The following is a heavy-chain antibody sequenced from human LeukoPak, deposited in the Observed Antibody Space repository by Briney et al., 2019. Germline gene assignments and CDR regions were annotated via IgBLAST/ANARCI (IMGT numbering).Heavy chain of an antibody. CDR2: IIPIFGTA. CDR1: GGTFSSYA. V-gene: IGHV1-69*05. J-gene: IGHJ4*02. Sequence: GASVKVSCKASGGTFSSYAISWVRQAPGQGLEWMGRIIPIFGTANYAQRFQGRVTITTDESTSTAYMELSSLRSEDTAVYYCARVTAAAFDYWGQGTLVTVSS. D-gene: IGHD2-15*01. CDR3: ARVTAAAFDY.